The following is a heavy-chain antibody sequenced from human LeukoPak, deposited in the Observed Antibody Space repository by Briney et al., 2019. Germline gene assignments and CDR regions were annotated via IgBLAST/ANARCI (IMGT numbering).Heavy chain of an antibody. CDR3: ARAGYCSSTTCPDAFDI. CDR1: GGSITSSSYY. V-gene: IGHV4-39*07. D-gene: IGHD2-2*01. Sequence: SETLSLTCTVSGGSITSSSYYWGWIRQPPGKGLEWIGSIYYRGRTYYNPSLKSRVTISVDTSKNQLSLKLSSVTAADTAVYYCARAGYCSSTTCPDAFDIWDQGTKVTVSS. CDR2: IYYRGRT. J-gene: IGHJ3*02.